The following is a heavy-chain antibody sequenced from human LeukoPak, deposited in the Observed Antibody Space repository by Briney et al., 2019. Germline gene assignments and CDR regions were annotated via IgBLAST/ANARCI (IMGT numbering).Heavy chain of an antibody. V-gene: IGHV1-8*01. CDR1: GYTFTSYD. J-gene: IGHJ3*02. CDR2: MNPNSGNT. Sequence: ASVKVSCKASGYTFTSYDINWVRQATGQGLEWMGWMNPNSGNTGYAQKFQGRVTLTRYTSISTAYMELSSLRSEDTAVYYCARSYGDGDAFDIWGQGTMVTVSS. CDR3: ARSYGDGDAFDI. D-gene: IGHD4-17*01.